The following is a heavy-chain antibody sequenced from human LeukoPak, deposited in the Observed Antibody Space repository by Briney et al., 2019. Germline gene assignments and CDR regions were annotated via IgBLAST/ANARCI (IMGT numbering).Heavy chain of an antibody. J-gene: IGHJ5*02. CDR3: ARGSLWFGELWSWFDP. V-gene: IGHV4-39*07. CDR1: GGSISSSSYY. D-gene: IGHD3-10*01. Sequence: PSETLSLTCTVSGGSISSSSYYWGWIRQPPGKGLEWIGSIYYSGSTYYNPSLKSRVTISVDTSKNQFSLKLSSVTAADTAVYYCARGSLWFGELWSWFDPWGQGTLVTVSS. CDR2: IYYSGST.